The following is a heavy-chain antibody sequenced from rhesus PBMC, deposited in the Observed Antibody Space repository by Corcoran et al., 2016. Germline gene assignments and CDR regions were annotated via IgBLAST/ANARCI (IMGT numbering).Heavy chain of an antibody. D-gene: IGHD6-31*01. V-gene: IGHV4-65*02. CDR3: ARHGITAAGGGEF. Sequence: QVQLQESGPGLVKPSETLSLTCAVPGVAISRSNWWSWIRPLPGKGLGWIGNIGGRSGDTFYNPSLNRRVTISKDTSKDQFSLNLNCVAAGDPAVYCCARHGITAAGGGEFWGQGALVTVSS. CDR2: IGGRSGDT. J-gene: IGHJ1*01. CDR1: GVAISRSNW.